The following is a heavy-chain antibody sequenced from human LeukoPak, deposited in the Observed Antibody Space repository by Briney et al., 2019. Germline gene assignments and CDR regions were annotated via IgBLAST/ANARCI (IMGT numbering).Heavy chain of an antibody. J-gene: IGHJ4*02. CDR1: GFAFTSYA. Sequence: GGSLRLSCAASGFAFTSYAMSWVRQAPGKGLQWVSALSGSGGSTYYADSVKGRFTISRDNSKNTLYLQMNSLRAEDTAVYYCAKDLSGSYDYWGQGTLVTVSS. CDR3: AKDLSGSYDY. CDR2: LSGSGGST. V-gene: IGHV3-23*01. D-gene: IGHD1-26*01.